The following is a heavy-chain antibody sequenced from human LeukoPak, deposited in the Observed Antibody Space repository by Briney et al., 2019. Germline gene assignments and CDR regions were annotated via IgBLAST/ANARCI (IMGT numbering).Heavy chain of an antibody. CDR2: INHSGST. CDR3: ARGRY. V-gene: IGHV4-34*01. Sequence: SETLSLACAVYGGSFSGYYWSWIRQPPGKGLEWIGEINHSGSTNYNPSLKSRVTISVDTSKNQFSLKLSSVTAADTAVYYCARGRYWGQGTLVTVSS. J-gene: IGHJ4*02. CDR1: GGSFSGYY.